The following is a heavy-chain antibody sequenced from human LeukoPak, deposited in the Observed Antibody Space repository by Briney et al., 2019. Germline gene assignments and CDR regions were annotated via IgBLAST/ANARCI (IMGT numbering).Heavy chain of an antibody. Sequence: SETLSLTCTVSGGSISSYYWSWIRQPPGKGLEWIGYIYYSGSTNYNPSLKSRVTISVDTSKNQFSLKLSPVTAADTAVYYCARNVDTATYYYGMDVWGQGTTVTVSS. CDR3: ARNVDTATYYYGMDV. V-gene: IGHV4-59*01. CDR1: GGSISSYY. D-gene: IGHD5-18*01. CDR2: IYYSGST. J-gene: IGHJ6*02.